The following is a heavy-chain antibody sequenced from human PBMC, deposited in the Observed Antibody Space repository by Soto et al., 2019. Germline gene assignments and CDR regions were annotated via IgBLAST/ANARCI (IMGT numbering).Heavy chain of an antibody. CDR2: ISSNGVGT. V-gene: IGHV3-64*01. CDR1: GLTLSGYA. D-gene: IGHD6-6*01. Sequence: PGGSLRLSCAASGLTLSGYAMDWVRQAPGKGLEYVSGISSNGVGTYYANSVQGRFTISRDNSKNTVYLQMGSLRPEDMAVYYCARRARPDFYYMDVWGKGTSVTVFS. CDR3: ARRARPDFYYMDV. J-gene: IGHJ6*03.